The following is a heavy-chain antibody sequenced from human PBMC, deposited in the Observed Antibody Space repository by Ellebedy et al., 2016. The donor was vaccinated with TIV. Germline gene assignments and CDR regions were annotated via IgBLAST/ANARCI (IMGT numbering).Heavy chain of an antibody. CDR2: ISPSTSYV. J-gene: IGHJ4*02. V-gene: IGHV3-21*01. CDR1: GFTFNSYK. Sequence: GESLKISCAASGFTFNSYKMNWVRQAPGKGLEWVSSISPSTSYVSYAGSVKGRFTISRDNTKNSLFLHMNSLRAEDTAVYYCTREEITYDCWGQGTLVTVSS. CDR3: TREEITYDC. D-gene: IGHD3-16*01.